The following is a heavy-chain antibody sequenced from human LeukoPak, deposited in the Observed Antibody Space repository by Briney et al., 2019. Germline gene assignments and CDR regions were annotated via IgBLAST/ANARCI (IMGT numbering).Heavy chain of an antibody. J-gene: IGHJ6*02. CDR2: MNPNSGNT. CDR3: AGGYSSGWYYPAPYGDYGMDV. D-gene: IGHD6-19*01. Sequence: ASVKVSCKASGYTFTSYYMHWVRQATGQGLEWMGWMNPNSGNTGYAQKFQGRVTMTRNTSISTAYMELSSLRSEDTAVYYCAGGYSSGWYYPAPYGDYGMDVWGQGTTVTVSS. CDR1: GYTFTSYY. V-gene: IGHV1-8*02.